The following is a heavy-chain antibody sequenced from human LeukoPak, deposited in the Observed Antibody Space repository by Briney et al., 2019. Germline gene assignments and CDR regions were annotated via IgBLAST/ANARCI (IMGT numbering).Heavy chain of an antibody. J-gene: IGHJ3*02. CDR1: GGSISSYY. Sequence: SSETLSLTCTVSGGSISSYYWSWIRQPPGKGLEWIGYLYYSGSTNYNPPLKSRVTISVDTSKNQFSLKLSSVTAADTAVYYCARGSDYCGSDGDAFDIWGQGTMVTVSS. CDR3: ARGSDYCGSDGDAFDI. D-gene: IGHD3-10*01. V-gene: IGHV4-59*01. CDR2: LYYSGST.